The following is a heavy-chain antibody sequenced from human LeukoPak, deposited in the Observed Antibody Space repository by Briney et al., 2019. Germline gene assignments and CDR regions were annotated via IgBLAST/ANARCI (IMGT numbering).Heavy chain of an antibody. CDR2: ISGSGGST. CDR1: GFTFSSYA. J-gene: IGHJ4*02. V-gene: IGHV3-23*01. D-gene: IGHD3-10*01. CDR3: AADYGSGSYYRGFYY. Sequence: GGSLRLSCAASGFTFSSYAMSWVRKAPGKGLEWVSAISGSGGSTYYADSVKGRFTISRDNSKNTLYLQMNSLRAEDTAVYYCAADYGSGSYYRGFYYWGQGTLVTVSS.